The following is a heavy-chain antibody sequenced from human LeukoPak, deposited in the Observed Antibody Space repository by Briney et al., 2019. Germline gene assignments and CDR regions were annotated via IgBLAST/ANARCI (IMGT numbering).Heavy chain of an antibody. CDR1: GGSISSYY. CDR2: VYYTGST. D-gene: IGHD2-15*01. V-gene: IGHV4-59*01. CDR3: ARGGRELGY. J-gene: IGHJ4*02. Sequence: SETLSLTCTVSGGSISSYYWSWVRQPPGKGLEWIGFVYYTGSTNYSPSLKSRVTISVDTSKNQFSLKLSSVTAADTAVYYCARGGRELGYWGQGTLVTVSS.